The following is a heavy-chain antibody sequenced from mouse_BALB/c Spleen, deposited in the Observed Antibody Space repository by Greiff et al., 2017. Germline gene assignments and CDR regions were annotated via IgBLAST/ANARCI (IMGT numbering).Heavy chain of an antibody. J-gene: IGHJ2*01. Sequence: EVQLQQSGAELVRPAPFVNLSCKVSGFYITDYYMHWVKQRPEQGLEWIGWIDPENGNTIYDPKFPGKVSITADTASHTAYLQLSSLTSEDTAVYYCASSTMITTGDWGQGTTLTVSS. CDR2: IDPENGNT. CDR3: ASSTMITTGD. V-gene: IGHV14-1*02. CDR1: GFYITDYY. D-gene: IGHD2-4*01.